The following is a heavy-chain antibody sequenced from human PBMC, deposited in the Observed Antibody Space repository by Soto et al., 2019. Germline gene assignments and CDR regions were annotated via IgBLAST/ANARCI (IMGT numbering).Heavy chain of an antibody. CDR2: ILVDGRT. Sequence: GGSLRLSCAASGFICSSYDMSWVRQAPGKGLEWVSTILVDGRTFYVDSVKGRFTISRDSSKDTVYLQMNSLTAGDTALYYCAKATATGGGAFDICGQGTMVTVSS. J-gene: IGHJ3*02. D-gene: IGHD2-8*02. CDR3: AKATATGGGAFDI. CDR1: GFICSSYD. V-gene: IGHV3-23*01.